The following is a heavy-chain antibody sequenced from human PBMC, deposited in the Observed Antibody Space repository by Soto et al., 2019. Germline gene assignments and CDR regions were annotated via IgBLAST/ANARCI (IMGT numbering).Heavy chain of an antibody. J-gene: IGHJ2*01. CDR3: ARFSYDSSGYPTWYFDL. Sequence: QVQLVQSGAEVKKPGSSVKVSCKASGGTFSSYAISWVRQAPGQGLEWMGGIIPIFGTANYAQKFQGRVTLNADKSTSPAYMELSSLRSEDTAVYYCARFSYDSSGYPTWYFDLWGRGTLVTVSS. V-gene: IGHV1-69*06. CDR1: GGTFSSYA. CDR2: IIPIFGTA. D-gene: IGHD3-22*01.